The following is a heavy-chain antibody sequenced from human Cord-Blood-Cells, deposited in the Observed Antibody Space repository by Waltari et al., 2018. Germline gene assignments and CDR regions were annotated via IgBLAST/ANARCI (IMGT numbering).Heavy chain of an antibody. CDR2: IYHSGST. Sequence: QVQLQESGPGLVKPSETLSPTCTVSGYSIRSGYYWGWIRQPPGKGLEWIGSIYHSGSTYYNPSLKSRVTISVDTSKNQFSLKLSSVTAADTAVYYCARGGGHSGYDYDYWGQGTLVTVSS. J-gene: IGHJ4*02. CDR1: GYSIRSGYY. CDR3: ARGGGHSGYDYDY. V-gene: IGHV4-38-2*02. D-gene: IGHD5-12*01.